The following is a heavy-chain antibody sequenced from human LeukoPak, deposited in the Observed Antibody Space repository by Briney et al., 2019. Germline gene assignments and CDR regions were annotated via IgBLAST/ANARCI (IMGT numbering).Heavy chain of an antibody. CDR3: ARNDYGDYVFDY. J-gene: IGHJ4*02. D-gene: IGHD4-17*01. Sequence: ASVKVSCKASGYTFTSYGISWVRQAPGQGLEWMGWISAYNGNTDYAQKLQGRVTMTTDTSTSTAYMELRSLRSDDTAVYYCARNDYGDYVFDYWGQGTLVTVSS. V-gene: IGHV1-18*04. CDR1: GYTFTSYG. CDR2: ISAYNGNT.